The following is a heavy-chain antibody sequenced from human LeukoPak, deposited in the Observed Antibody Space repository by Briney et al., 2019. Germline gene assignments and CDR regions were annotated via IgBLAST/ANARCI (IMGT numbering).Heavy chain of an antibody. CDR2: ITGSGGTT. CDR1: GFTFSGYA. CDR3: AKGRGYCSGGSCYSGFDY. J-gene: IGHJ4*02. D-gene: IGHD2-15*01. Sequence: GGSLRLSCAASGFTFSGYAMSWVRQAPGKGLEWVSTITGSGGTTYYADSVKGRFTISRDNSKNTLYLQMNSRRAEDTAVYYCAKGRGYCSGGSCYSGFDYWGQGTLVTVSS. V-gene: IGHV3-23*01.